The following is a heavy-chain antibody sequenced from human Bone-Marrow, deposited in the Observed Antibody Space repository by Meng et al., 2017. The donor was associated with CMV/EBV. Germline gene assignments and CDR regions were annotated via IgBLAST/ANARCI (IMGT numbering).Heavy chain of an antibody. CDR3: AMIGYSYGYPSGWYYFDY. J-gene: IGHJ4*02. CDR2: ISSSSYI. V-gene: IGHV3-21*01. Sequence: GESLKISCAASGFTFSSYSMNWVRQAPGKGLEWVSSISSSSYIYYADSVKGRFTISRDNAKNSLYLQMNSLRAEDTAVYYCAMIGYSYGYPSGWYYFDYWGQGTLVTVSS. D-gene: IGHD5-18*01. CDR1: GFTFSSYS.